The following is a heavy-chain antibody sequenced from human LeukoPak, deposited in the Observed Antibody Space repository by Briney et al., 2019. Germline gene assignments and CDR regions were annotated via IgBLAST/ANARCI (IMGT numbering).Heavy chain of an antibody. D-gene: IGHD5-18*01. Sequence: GGSLRLSCAASGFTVSSNYMSWVRQAPGKGLEWVSVIYSGGSTYYADSVKGRFTISRDNSKNTLYLQMNSLRAEDTAVYYCASLGPPYSYGRDYWGQGTLVTVSS. J-gene: IGHJ4*02. V-gene: IGHV3-53*01. CDR1: GFTVSSNY. CDR3: ASLGPPYSYGRDY. CDR2: IYSGGST.